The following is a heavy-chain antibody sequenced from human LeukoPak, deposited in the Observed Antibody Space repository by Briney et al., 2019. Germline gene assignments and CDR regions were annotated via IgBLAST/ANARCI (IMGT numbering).Heavy chain of an antibody. CDR2: ISSSGSNI. D-gene: IGHD2-21*01. V-gene: IGHV3-48*03. Sequence: GGSLRLSCAASGFTFSSYEMNWVRQAPGKGLEWVSYISSSGSNIYYADSVKGRFTISRDNAKKSLYLHVNSLRAEDTAVYYCARDIYGGHDYWGQGTLLTVSS. J-gene: IGHJ4*02. CDR1: GFTFSSYE. CDR3: ARDIYGGHDY.